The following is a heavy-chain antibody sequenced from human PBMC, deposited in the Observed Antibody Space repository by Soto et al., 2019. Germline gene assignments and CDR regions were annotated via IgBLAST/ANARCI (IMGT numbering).Heavy chain of an antibody. Sequence: ESLKISCKASGYSFSFYWIGWVRQMPGKGLEWMAIMYPDDSDIRYSPSFEAHVTISADKSTSTAFLQWSSLKASDTAMYYCATADVYDFDTRNYHRDAFDLWGHGTSATV. V-gene: IGHV5-51*01. J-gene: IGHJ3*01. CDR1: GYSFSFYW. CDR3: ATADVYDFDTRNYHRDAFDL. CDR2: MYPDDSDI. D-gene: IGHD3-9*01.